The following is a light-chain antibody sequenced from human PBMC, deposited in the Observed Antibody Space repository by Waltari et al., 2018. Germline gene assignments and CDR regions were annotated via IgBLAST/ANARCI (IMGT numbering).Light chain of an antibody. CDR1: QRVSNTY. J-gene: IGKJ2*01. V-gene: IGKV3-20*01. CDR3: QQYGKSPYT. Sequence: EIVLTQSPGTLSLSPGERATLSCRASQRVSNTYLAWYQQKPGQAPRLLIFGTANRATGIPDRFSGGWSGTDFTLTISRLEPEDFAMYYCQQYGKSPYTFGQGTKLEIK. CDR2: GTA.